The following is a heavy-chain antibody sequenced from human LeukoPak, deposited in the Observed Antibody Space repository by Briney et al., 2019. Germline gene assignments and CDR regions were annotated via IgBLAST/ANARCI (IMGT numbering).Heavy chain of an antibody. CDR2: MYYSGST. D-gene: IGHD5-24*01. V-gene: IGHV4-59*01. Sequence: SETLSLTCTVSGGSISSYSWSWIRQPPGKGLEWIGYMYYSGSTNYNPSLRSRVTISVDTSKNQFSLKLSSVTAADTAVYYCARGRWLQSSFDYWGQGTLVTVSS. CDR3: ARGRWLQSSFDY. CDR1: GGSISSYS. J-gene: IGHJ4*02.